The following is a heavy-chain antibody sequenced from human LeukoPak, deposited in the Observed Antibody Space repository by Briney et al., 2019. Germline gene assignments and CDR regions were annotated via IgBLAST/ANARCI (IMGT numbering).Heavy chain of an antibody. V-gene: IGHV3-74*01. CDR3: VRLLDIDY. CDR2: ISQDGSIT. J-gene: IGHJ4*02. Sequence: GRSLRLSCAASGVTFRNFWMHWVRHAPGKGLEWVSRISQDGSITTYAGPAKGRFTISRDNARNMVYLQMDSLRTEDTAVYFCVRLLDIDYWGQGTLVTVSA. CDR1: GVTFRNFW. D-gene: IGHD1-1*01.